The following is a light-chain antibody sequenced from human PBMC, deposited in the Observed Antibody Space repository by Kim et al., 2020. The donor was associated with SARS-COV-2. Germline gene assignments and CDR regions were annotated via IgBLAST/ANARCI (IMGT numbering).Light chain of an antibody. J-gene: IGLJ7*01. CDR3: QSYGDTSAV. CDR2: EDY. CDR1: SGSFASSY. Sequence: NFMLTQPHSVSESPGKTITISCTRSSGSFASSYVQWYQQRQGSVPPTVILEDYQRPSGVADRFSGSVDSSSNSALITISGLKTEDEAVYYCQSYGDTSAVFGGGTQVTVL. V-gene: IGLV6-57*04.